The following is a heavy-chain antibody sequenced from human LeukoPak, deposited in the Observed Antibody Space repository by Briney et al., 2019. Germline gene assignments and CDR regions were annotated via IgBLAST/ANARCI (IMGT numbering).Heavy chain of an antibody. V-gene: IGHV3-33*01. Sequence: PGKSLSLSCATSGFTFINYGILWVRQAPGKGLEWVAVIWYDGNNKYYADSVKGRFTISRDNSKKTLNLQMNTLRAEDTAVYYCARLGSSWALDYWGQGTLVTVAS. CDR3: ARLGSSWALDY. CDR1: GFTFINYG. D-gene: IGHD6-13*01. CDR2: IWYDGNNK. J-gene: IGHJ4*02.